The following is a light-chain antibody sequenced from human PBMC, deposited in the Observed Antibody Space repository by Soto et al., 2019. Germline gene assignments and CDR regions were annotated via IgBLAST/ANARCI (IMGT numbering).Light chain of an antibody. CDR1: QTTSSW. V-gene: IGKV1-5*01. CDR3: QQYNSFPFT. J-gene: IGKJ2*01. Sequence: DIQMTQSPSTLSASVGDRVIITCRASQTTSSWLAWYQQKPGRAPNLLIYVTSTFQSGVPPRFSGSGSGTEFTLTISSLQPDDFATYYCQQYNSFPFTFGQGTKLEIK. CDR2: VTS.